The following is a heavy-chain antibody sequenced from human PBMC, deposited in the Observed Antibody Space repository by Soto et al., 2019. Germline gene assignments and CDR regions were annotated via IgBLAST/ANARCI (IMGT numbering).Heavy chain of an antibody. D-gene: IGHD2-2*02. J-gene: IGHJ6*03. V-gene: IGHV4-59*01. Sequence: ETLSLTCTVSGGSISSYYWSWIRQPPGKGLEWIGYIYYSGSTNYNPSLKSRVTISVDTSKNQFSLKLSSVTAADTAVYYCARGEVGYCSSTSCHRNYYYYYMDVWGKGTTVTVSS. CDR1: GGSISSYY. CDR3: ARGEVGYCSSTSCHRNYYYYYMDV. CDR2: IYYSGST.